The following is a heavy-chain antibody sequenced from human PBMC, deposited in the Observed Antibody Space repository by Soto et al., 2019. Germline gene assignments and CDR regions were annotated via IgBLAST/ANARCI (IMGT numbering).Heavy chain of an antibody. J-gene: IGHJ6*04. CDR2: ISSSGSTI. Sequence: GGSLRLSCAASGFTFSDYYMSWIRQAPGKGLEWVSYISSSGSTIYYADSVKGRFTISRDNAKNSLYLQMNSLRAEDTAVYYCARGGVAGHYYYYYGMAVWAKGTTVTGSA. CDR3: ARGGVAGHYYYYYGMAV. V-gene: IGHV3-11*01. D-gene: IGHD2-15*01. CDR1: GFTFSDYY.